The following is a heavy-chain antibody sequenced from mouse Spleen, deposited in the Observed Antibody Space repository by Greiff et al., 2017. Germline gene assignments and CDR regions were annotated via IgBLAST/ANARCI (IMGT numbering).Heavy chain of an antibody. Sequence: QVQLQQSGPELVKPGASVKISCKASGYAFSSSWMNWVKQRPGKGLEWIGRIYPGDGDTNYNGKFKGKATLTADKSSSTAYMQLSSLTSEDSAVYFCARGEYYGNFFDYWGQGTTLTVSS. CDR1: GYAFSSSW. J-gene: IGHJ2*01. V-gene: IGHV1-82*01. CDR2: IYPGDGDT. D-gene: IGHD2-1*01. CDR3: ARGEYYGNFFDY.